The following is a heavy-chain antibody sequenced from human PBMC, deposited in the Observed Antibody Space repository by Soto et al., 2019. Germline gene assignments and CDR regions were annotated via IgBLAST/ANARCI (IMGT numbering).Heavy chain of an antibody. CDR2: IYYSGST. CDR3: ARQAGDILTGYYFDY. J-gene: IGHJ4*02. CDR1: GGSISSSSYY. Sequence: SETLSLTCTVSGGSISSSSYYWGWIRQPPGKGLEWIGYIYYSGSTNYNPSLKSRVTISVDTSKNQFSLKLSSVTAADTAVYYCARQAGDILTGYYFDYWGQGTLVTVSS. D-gene: IGHD3-9*01. V-gene: IGHV4-61*05.